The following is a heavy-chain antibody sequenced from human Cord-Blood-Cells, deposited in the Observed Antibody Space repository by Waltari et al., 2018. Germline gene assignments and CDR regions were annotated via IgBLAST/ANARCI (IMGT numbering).Heavy chain of an antibody. J-gene: IGHJ6*02. Sequence: QVQLQQWGAGLLKPSETLSLTCAVYGGSFSGYYWSWIRQPPGKGLEWIGEINHSGSTNYNPSLKSRVTISVDTSKNQFSLKLSSVTAADTAVYYCARQVRKTRYCSGGSCPKYYYYGMDVWGQGTTVTVSS. CDR1: GGSFSGYY. V-gene: IGHV4-34*01. CDR3: ARQVRKTRYCSGGSCPKYYYYGMDV. D-gene: IGHD2-15*01. CDR2: INHSGST.